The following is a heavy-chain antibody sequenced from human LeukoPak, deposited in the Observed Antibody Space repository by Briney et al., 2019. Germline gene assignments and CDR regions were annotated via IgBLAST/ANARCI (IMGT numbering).Heavy chain of an antibody. D-gene: IGHD3-3*01. J-gene: IGHJ6*03. CDR1: GGSFSGYY. CDR3: ARGGVASYYYYMDV. V-gene: IGHV4-34*01. Sequence: PSETLSLTCAVYGGSFSGYYWSWIRQPPGKGLEWIGEINHSGSTNYNPSLKSRVTISVDTSKNQFSLELSSVTAADTAVYYCARGGVASYYYYMDVWGKGTTVTVSS. CDR2: INHSGST.